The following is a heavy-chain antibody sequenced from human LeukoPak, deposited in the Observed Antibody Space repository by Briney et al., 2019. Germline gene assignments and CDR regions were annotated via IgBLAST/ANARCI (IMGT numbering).Heavy chain of an antibody. D-gene: IGHD1-20*01. CDR2: IIPIFGTA. J-gene: IGHJ4*02. V-gene: IGHV1-69*05. Sequence: SVKVSCKASGGTFSSYAISWVRQAPGQGLKWMGGIIPIFGTANYAQKFQGRVTITTDESTSTAYMELSSLRSEDTAVYYCARGKQGITGTTSPFDYWGQGTLVTVSS. CDR1: GGTFSSYA. CDR3: ARGKQGITGTTSPFDY.